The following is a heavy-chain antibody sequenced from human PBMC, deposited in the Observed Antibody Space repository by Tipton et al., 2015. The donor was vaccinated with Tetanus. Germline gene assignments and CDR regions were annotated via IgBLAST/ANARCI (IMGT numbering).Heavy chain of an antibody. CDR3: ASGGSGSYPLGHWFDP. Sequence: SLRLSCAASGFTFSSYGMHWVRQAPGKGLEWVAVIWYDGSNKYYADSVKGRFTISRDNSKNTLYLQMNSLRAEDTAVYYCASGGSGSYPLGHWFDPWGQGTLVTVSS. D-gene: IGHD1-26*01. CDR1: GFTFSSYG. CDR2: IWYDGSNK. J-gene: IGHJ5*02. V-gene: IGHV3-33*01.